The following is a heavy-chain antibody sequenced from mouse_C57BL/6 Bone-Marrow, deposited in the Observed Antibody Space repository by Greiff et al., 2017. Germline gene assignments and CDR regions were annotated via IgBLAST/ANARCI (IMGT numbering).Heavy chain of an antibody. J-gene: IGHJ2*01. CDR3: ARRAPYYSNPYYFDY. D-gene: IGHD2-5*01. Sequence: QVQLQQPGAELVKPGASVKLSCKASGYTFTSYWMHWVKQRPGQGLEWIGMIHPNSGSTNYNEKFKSKATLTVDKSSSTAYMQLSSLTSEDSAVFYCARRAPYYSNPYYFDYWGQGTTLTVSS. V-gene: IGHV1-64*01. CDR2: IHPNSGST. CDR1: GYTFTSYW.